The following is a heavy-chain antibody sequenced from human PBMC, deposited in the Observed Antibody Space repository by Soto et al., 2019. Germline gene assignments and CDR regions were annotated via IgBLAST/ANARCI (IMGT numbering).Heavy chain of an antibody. CDR2: IYYSGNT. CDR1: SASLSSSSYY. CDR3: ASSSPFHY. Sequence: SETLSLTCSVSSASLSSSSYYWSWIRQPPGRGPEWIGSIYYSGNTYYKPSLKSRVSISIDTSRNQFSLKLTSVTAADTGVYYCASSSPFHYWGPGILVTVSS. V-gene: IGHV4-39*01. D-gene: IGHD6-6*01. J-gene: IGHJ4*02.